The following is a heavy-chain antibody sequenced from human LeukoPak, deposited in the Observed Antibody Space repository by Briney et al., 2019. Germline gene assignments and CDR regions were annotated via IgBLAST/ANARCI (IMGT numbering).Heavy chain of an antibody. Sequence: GESLKISCEASGYKFTTDYIGWVRQLPGKGLEWMGIIYPDDSETNYSPSFKGQVTMSVDKSITTAFLQWSSLKASDTAMYYCARQAYGSRFDAFDIWGQGTMVTVSS. D-gene: IGHD3-22*01. V-gene: IGHV5-51*01. CDR2: IYPDDSET. J-gene: IGHJ3*02. CDR1: GYKFTTDY. CDR3: ARQAYGSRFDAFDI.